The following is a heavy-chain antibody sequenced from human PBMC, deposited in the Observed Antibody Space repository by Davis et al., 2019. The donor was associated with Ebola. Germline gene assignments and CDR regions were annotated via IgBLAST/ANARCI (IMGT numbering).Heavy chain of an antibody. Sequence: GESLKISCAASGFTFSTYDMHWVRQAPGKGLEWVSGIKTAGDTYYPGSVKGRFTISRENAKNSLYLQMNSLRAGDTAVYYCVREGYVDYSSGSYAYYYYGMDVWGKGTTVTVSS. CDR2: IKTAGDT. CDR3: VREGYVDYSSGSYAYYYYGMDV. CDR1: GFTFSTYD. D-gene: IGHD3-10*01. J-gene: IGHJ6*04. V-gene: IGHV3-13*01.